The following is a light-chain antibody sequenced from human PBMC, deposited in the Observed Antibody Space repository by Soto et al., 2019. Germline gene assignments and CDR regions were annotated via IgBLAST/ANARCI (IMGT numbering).Light chain of an antibody. J-gene: IGKJ1*01. CDR1: QSVSSY. CDR2: DAS. CDR3: QQYNDYSPT. Sequence: ETVLTQSPATLSLSPGERATLSCRASQSVSSYLAWYQQKPGQAPRLLIYDASNRATGIPARFSGSGSGTEFTLTISSLQPDDFATYFCQQYNDYSPTFGQGTKVDIK. V-gene: IGKV3-11*01.